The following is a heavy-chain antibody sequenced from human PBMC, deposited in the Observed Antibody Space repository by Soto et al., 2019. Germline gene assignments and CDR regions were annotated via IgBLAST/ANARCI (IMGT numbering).Heavy chain of an antibody. D-gene: IGHD3-22*01. Sequence: SETLSLTCTVCGGSVSSGTYYWRWIRQPPGKGLEWIGYIYYSGSTNYNPSLKSRVTISVDTSKNQFSLKLSSVTAADTAVYYCARDDGRAYYYDSSGYLSWGQGTLVTVSS. CDR1: GGSVSSGTYY. CDR2: IYYSGST. V-gene: IGHV4-61*01. CDR3: ARDDGRAYYYDSSGYLS. J-gene: IGHJ4*02.